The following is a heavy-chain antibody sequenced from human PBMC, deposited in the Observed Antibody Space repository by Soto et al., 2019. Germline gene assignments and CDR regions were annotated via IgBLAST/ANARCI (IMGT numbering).Heavy chain of an antibody. Sequence: SETLSLTCTVSGDSISSGDYYWSWIRQPPGKGLEWIGYIYYSGSTNYNPSLKSRVTISVDTSKNQFSLKLSSVTAADTAVYYCARHTPAISISDHWGQGTLVTSPQ. V-gene: IGHV4-61*08. J-gene: IGHJ4*02. CDR2: IYYSGST. CDR1: GDSISSGDYY. CDR3: ARHTPAISISDH. D-gene: IGHD2-15*01.